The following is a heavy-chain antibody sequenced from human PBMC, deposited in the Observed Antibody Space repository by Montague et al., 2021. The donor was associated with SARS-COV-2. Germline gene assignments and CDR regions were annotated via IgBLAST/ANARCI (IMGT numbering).Heavy chain of an antibody. V-gene: IGHV4-4*02. CDR1: GDSISNSNW. J-gene: IGHJ4*02. Sequence: SETLSLTCTVSGDSISNSNWWTCVLQYPGRELEWFREIFRSGGSYYNPSLKSRVTMSVDMSRNQFSLSLSNVTAADTAIYYCVRGGTMTVVVFDYWGQGTLVTVSS. D-gene: IGHD3-22*01. CDR3: VRGGTMTVVVFDY. CDR2: IFRSGGS.